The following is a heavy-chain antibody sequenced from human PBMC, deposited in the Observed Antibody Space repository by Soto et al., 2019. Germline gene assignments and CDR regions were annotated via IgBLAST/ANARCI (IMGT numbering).Heavy chain of an antibody. CDR1: GGTFRNYP. J-gene: IGHJ4*02. V-gene: IGHV1-69*02. CDR3: ARGPLVVLNYFES. Sequence: QVQLVQSGTEVKKPGSSVKVSCKASGGTFRNYPINWVRQAPGQGLEWMGSIFPLTDIPDYAQNFQARLTISADKSTSTAYVALSSLTSDDTAMYFCARGPLVVLNYFESWGQGTLVTVSS. CDR2: IFPLTDIP.